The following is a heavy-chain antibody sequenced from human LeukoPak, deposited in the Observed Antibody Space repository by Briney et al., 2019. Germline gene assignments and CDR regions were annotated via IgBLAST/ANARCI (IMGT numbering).Heavy chain of an antibody. V-gene: IGHV3-64*04. CDR3: AKASFGYSYGLRRFDN. Sequence: GGSLRLSCAASGFTFSSYEMNWVRQAPGKGLEYVSTISSNGGTTSYADSVKGRFTISRDNSKNTLYLQMNSLRAEDTAVYYCAKASFGYSYGLRRFDNWGQGTLVTVSS. J-gene: IGHJ4*02. CDR1: GFTFSSYE. CDR2: ISSNGGTT. D-gene: IGHD5-18*01.